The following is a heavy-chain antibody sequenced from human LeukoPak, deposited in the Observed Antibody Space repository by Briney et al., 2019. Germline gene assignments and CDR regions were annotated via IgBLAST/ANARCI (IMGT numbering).Heavy chain of an antibody. V-gene: IGHV4-59*08. D-gene: IGHD4-23*01. J-gene: IGHJ4*02. Sequence: PSETLSLTCTVSGGSISNYYWSWIRQPPGKGLEWIGYIYYTGSTNYNPSLKSRVTISVDTSKNRFSLRLSSVTAADTAVYYCARLKTDYGGNDYYFDYWGQGTLVTVSS. CDR1: GGSISNYY. CDR3: ARLKTDYGGNDYYFDY. CDR2: IYYTGST.